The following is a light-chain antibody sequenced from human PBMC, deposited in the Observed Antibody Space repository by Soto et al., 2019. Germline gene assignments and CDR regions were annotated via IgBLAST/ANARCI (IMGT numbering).Light chain of an antibody. V-gene: IGKV1-9*01. CDR1: QGISSN. Sequence: IQLTQSPSSLSASVGDRVTITCRASQGISSNLAWYQQKPGKAPKVLINAASTLQSGVPSRFSGSGSGTDFTLTISSLQSEDFAVYYCQQYTNWPPITFGQGTRLEIK. J-gene: IGKJ5*01. CDR3: QQYTNWPPIT. CDR2: AAS.